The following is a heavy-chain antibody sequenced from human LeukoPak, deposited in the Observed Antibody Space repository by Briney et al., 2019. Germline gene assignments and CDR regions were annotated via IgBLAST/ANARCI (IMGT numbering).Heavy chain of an antibody. J-gene: IGHJ6*03. V-gene: IGHV1-69*05. CDR3: ARGGGEIAARPRSYYYYYMDV. D-gene: IGHD6-6*01. CDR1: GGTFSSYA. CDR2: IIPIFGTA. Sequence: GSSVKVSCKASGGTFSSYAISWVRQAPGQGLEWMGGIIPIFGTANYAQKFQGRVTITTDESTSTAYMELSSLRSEDTAVYYCARGGGEIAARPRSYYYYYMDVWGKGTTVTVS.